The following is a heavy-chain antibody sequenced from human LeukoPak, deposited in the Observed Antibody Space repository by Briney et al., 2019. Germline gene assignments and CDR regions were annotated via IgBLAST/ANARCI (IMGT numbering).Heavy chain of an antibody. Sequence: SETLSLTCTVSGGSLSSYYWSWVRQPPGKGREGSGYIYYSGSTNYNPSLKSRVTISVDTSKNQFSLKLSSVTAADTAVYYCARLFYYDTSGAFDIWGQGTMVTVSS. D-gene: IGHD3-22*01. V-gene: IGHV4-59*08. J-gene: IGHJ3*02. CDR2: IYYSGST. CDR1: GGSLSSYY. CDR3: ARLFYYDTSGAFDI.